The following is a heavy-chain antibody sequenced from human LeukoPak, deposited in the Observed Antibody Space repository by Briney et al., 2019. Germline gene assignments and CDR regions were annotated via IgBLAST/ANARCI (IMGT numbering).Heavy chain of an antibody. CDR3: ARWPYTAMVTFPSYYFDY. Sequence: PSETLSLTCTVSGGSISSGSYYWSWIRQPAGKGLEWIGRIYTSGSTNYNPSLKSRVTISVDTSKNQFSLKLSSVTAADTAVYYCARWPYTAMVTFPSYYFDYWGQGTLVTVSS. CDR1: GGSISSGSYY. D-gene: IGHD5-18*01. V-gene: IGHV4-61*02. J-gene: IGHJ4*02. CDR2: IYTSGST.